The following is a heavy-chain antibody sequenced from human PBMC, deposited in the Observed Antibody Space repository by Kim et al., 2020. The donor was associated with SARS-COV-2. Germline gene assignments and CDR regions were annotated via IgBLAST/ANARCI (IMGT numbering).Heavy chain of an antibody. Sequence: SETLSLTCTISGGSISSSSYYWGWIRQPPGKGLEWIGSIYYSGSTYYNPSLKSRVTISVDTSKNQFSLKLSSVTAADTAVYYCASPHDYGDRFDYWGQGTLVTVSS. CDR2: IYYSGST. J-gene: IGHJ4*02. CDR3: ASPHDYGDRFDY. V-gene: IGHV4-39*01. D-gene: IGHD4-17*01. CDR1: GGSISSSSYY.